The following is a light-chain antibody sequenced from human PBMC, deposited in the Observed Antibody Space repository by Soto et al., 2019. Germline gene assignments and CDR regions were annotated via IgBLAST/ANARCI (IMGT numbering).Light chain of an antibody. V-gene: IGKV1-27*01. CDR3: QKYKSAPLT. CDR2: AAS. Sequence: DIRMTQTQSSLSASVGDRVTVSCWWSQGISNYLAWYQQKPGKVPKLLIYAASTLQSGVPSRFSGSGSGTDFTLTISSLQPEDVATYYCQKYKSAPLTFGGGTKVDIK. CDR1: QGISNY. J-gene: IGKJ4*01.